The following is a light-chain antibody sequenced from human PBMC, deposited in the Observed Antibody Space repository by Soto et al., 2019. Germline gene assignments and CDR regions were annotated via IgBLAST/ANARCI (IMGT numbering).Light chain of an antibody. CDR2: DAS. Sequence: IPMTQSPSTLSASVGDSVTITCRASQNIRNCLAWYQQKPGKAPNPLIYDASSLKSGVPARFSGSGSGTEFTLTISILPPDDLASYYCQQYITQSTFGQGTLLAIK. V-gene: IGKV1-5*01. CDR1: QNIRNC. J-gene: IGKJ5*01. CDR3: QQYITQST.